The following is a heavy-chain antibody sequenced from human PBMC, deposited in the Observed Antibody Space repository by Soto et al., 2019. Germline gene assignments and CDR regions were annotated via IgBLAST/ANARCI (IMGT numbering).Heavy chain of an antibody. CDR3: ARRITIFGVVTQGYYYYGMDV. D-gene: IGHD3-3*01. CDR1: GFTFSSYS. Sequence: EVQLVESGGGLVKPGGSLRLSCAASGFTFSSYSMNWVRQAPGKGLEWVSSISSSSSYIYYADSVKGRFTISRDNAKNSLYLQMNSRRAEDTAVYYCARRITIFGVVTQGYYYYGMDVWGQGTTVTVSS. V-gene: IGHV3-21*01. J-gene: IGHJ6*02. CDR2: ISSSSSYI.